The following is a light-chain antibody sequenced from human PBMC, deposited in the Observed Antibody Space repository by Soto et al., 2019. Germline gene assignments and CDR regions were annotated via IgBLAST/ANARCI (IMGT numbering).Light chain of an antibody. J-gene: IGKJ2*01. CDR2: DAS. V-gene: IGKV1-5*01. Sequence: DIQMTQSPSTLSASVGDRVTITCRASQSISSWLAWYQQKPGKAPKLLIYDASSLGSGVPSRFSGSGSGTEFTLTISSLQPDDFSTYYCQKYNSYHMYTFGQGTKLEIK. CDR1: QSISSW. CDR3: QKYNSYHMYT.